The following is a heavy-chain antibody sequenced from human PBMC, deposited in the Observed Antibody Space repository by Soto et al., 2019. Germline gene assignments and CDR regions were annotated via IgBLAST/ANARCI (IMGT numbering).Heavy chain of an antibody. CDR3: ARQPAAITPYYYYGMDV. CDR1: GYSLTSYW. D-gene: IGHD2-2*01. J-gene: IGHJ6*02. CDR2: IYPGDSDT. Sequence: GESLKISCKGSGYSLTSYWIDWVRQMPGKGLEWMGIIYPGDSDTRYSPSFQGQVTISADKSISTAYLQWSSLKASDTAMYYCARQPAAITPYYYYGMDVWGQGTTVTVSS. V-gene: IGHV5-51*01.